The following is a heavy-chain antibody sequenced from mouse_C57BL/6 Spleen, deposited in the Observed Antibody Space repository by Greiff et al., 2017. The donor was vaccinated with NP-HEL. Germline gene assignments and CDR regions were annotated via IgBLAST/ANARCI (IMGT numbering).Heavy chain of an antibody. J-gene: IGHJ2*01. Sequence: EVMLVESEGGLVQPGSSMKLSCTASGFTFSDYYMAWVRQVPEKGLEWVANINYDGSSTYYLDSLKSRFIISRDNAKNILYLQMSSLKSEDTATYYCARAPIYYDYDGYYFDYWGQGTTLTVSS. D-gene: IGHD2-4*01. CDR3: ARAPIYYDYDGYYFDY. CDR2: INYDGSST. V-gene: IGHV5-16*01. CDR1: GFTFSDYY.